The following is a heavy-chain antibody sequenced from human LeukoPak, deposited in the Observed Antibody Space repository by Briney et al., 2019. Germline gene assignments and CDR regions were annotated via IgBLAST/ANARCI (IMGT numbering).Heavy chain of an antibody. CDR3: ATYYYGSGSYFRRSYYYYMDV. J-gene: IGHJ6*03. D-gene: IGHD3-10*01. CDR1: GFTFSSYA. V-gene: IGHV3-23*01. Sequence: PGGSLRLSCAASGFTFSSYAMSWVRQAPGKGLEWVSAISGSGGSTYYADSERCRYTISRDNSKNTLYLQMNNLRAEDTAVYYCATYYYGSGSYFRRSYYYYMDVWGKGTTVTVSS. CDR2: ISGSGGST.